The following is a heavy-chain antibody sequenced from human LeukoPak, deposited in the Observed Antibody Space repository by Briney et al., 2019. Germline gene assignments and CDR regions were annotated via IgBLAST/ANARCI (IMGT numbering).Heavy chain of an antibody. CDR1: GGSISSSSYY. J-gene: IGHJ5*02. CDR2: IYYSGST. D-gene: IGHD3-10*01. Sequence: PSETLSLTCTVSGGSISSSSYYWGWIRQPPGKGLEWIGSIYYSGSTYYNPSLKSRVTISVDTSKNQFSLKLSSVTAADTAVYYCARHPYYGSVKTHRFDPWGQGTLVTVSS. V-gene: IGHV4-39*01. CDR3: ARHPYYGSVKTHRFDP.